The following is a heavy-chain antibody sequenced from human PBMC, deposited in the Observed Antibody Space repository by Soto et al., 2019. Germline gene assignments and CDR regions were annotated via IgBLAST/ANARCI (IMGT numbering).Heavy chain of an antibody. CDR2: IWYDGRNE. V-gene: IGHV3-33*01. Sequence: RRLSFVASGFTFISYGMHWVRLAPGKGLEWVGVIWYDGRNEYYADSVKGRFTISRDNSKNALYLQMNSLRVEDTGIYYCARGGYSSTNWFDPWGQGTLVTVSS. CDR3: ARGGYSSTNWFDP. D-gene: IGHD6-13*01. CDR1: GFTFISYG. J-gene: IGHJ5*02.